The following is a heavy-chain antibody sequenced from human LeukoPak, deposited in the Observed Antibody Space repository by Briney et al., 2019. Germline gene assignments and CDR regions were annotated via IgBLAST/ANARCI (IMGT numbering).Heavy chain of an antibody. CDR1: GFTVSSNY. CDR2: IYSGGNT. CDR3: ANPTVTTSDY. J-gene: IGHJ4*02. V-gene: IGHV3-66*01. Sequence: GGSLRLSCAASGFTVSSNYMSWVRQAPGKGLEWVSVIYSGGNTYYADSVKGRFTISRDNSKNTLYLQMNSLRAEDTAVYYCANPTVTTSDYWGQGTLVTVSS. D-gene: IGHD4-17*01.